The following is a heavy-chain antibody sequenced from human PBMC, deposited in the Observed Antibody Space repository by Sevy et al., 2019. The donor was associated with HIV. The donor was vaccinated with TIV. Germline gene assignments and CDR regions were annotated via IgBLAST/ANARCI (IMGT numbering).Heavy chain of an antibody. D-gene: IGHD6-19*01. CDR3: ARGGGNGWYYFDY. V-gene: IGHV1-69*13. CDR2: IIPILGTV. Sequence: ASVKVSCKVSGYTLTKLSMHWVRQGPGKGLEWMGGIIPILGTVNYAQKFQGRVTITADESTKTAYMELSSLRSEDTAVYYCARGGGNGWYYFDYWGQETLVTVSS. CDR1: GYTLTKLS. J-gene: IGHJ4*02.